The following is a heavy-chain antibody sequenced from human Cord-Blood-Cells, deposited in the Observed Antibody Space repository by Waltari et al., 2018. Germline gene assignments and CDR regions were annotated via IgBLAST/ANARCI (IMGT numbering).Heavy chain of an antibody. J-gene: IGHJ4*02. CDR2: INPNSGGT. D-gene: IGHD3-10*01. CDR3: ARVWGYGSGSYYFDY. CDR1: GYPFTGYF. V-gene: IGHV1-2*02. Sequence: QVQLVQSGAEVKKPGASLKVSFKASGYPFTGYFMPWVRQAPGQGLEWMGWINPNSGGTNYAQKFQGRVTMTRDTSISTAYMELSRLRSDDTAVYYCARVWGYGSGSYYFDYWGQGTLVTVSS.